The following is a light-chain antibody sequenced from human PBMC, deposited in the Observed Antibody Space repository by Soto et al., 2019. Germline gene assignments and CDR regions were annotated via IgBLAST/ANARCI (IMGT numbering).Light chain of an antibody. J-gene: IGKJ1*01. Sequence: ETVMTQSPATLSVSPGERVTLSCRASQSVSSNLAWYEQKPGQSPRLLIYDASNRATGIPARFSGSGSGTDFTLTISSLEPEDFAVYYCQQRSNWPRTFGQGTKVDIK. CDR3: QQRSNWPRT. CDR1: QSVSSN. V-gene: IGKV3-11*01. CDR2: DAS.